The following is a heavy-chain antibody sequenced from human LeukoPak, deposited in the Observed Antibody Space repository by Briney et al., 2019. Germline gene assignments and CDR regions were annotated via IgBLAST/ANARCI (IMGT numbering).Heavy chain of an antibody. J-gene: IGHJ4*02. Sequence: ASVKVSCKASGYTFTSYDINWVRQATGQGLEWMGWMNPNSGNTGYAQKFQGRVTMTRNTSISTAYMELSSLRSEDTAVYYCARDESYCSGDTCYSTDYLDYWGQGTLVTVSS. V-gene: IGHV1-8*01. CDR2: MNPNSGNT. CDR1: GYTFTSYD. CDR3: ARDESYCSGDTCYSTDYLDY. D-gene: IGHD2-15*01.